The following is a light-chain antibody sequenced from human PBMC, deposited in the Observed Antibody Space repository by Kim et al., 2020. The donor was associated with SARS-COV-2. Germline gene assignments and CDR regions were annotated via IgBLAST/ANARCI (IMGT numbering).Light chain of an antibody. V-gene: IGLV2-14*01. Sequence: QSALTQPASVSGSPGQLITISCTGTSSDVGGYNYVSCYQQHPGKAPKLMIYEVSNRPSGVSNRFSGSKSGNTASPTISGLRAEDEADYYCSSYTSSRVVFGEGTKLTVL. CDR2: EVS. CDR1: SSDVGGYNY. CDR3: SSYTSSRVV. J-gene: IGLJ2*01.